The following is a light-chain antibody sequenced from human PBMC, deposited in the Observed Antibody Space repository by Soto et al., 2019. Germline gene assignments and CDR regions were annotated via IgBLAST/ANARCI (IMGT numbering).Light chain of an antibody. V-gene: IGKV1-5*01. J-gene: IGKJ1*01. CDR3: QQYNNYRT. CDR2: DAS. Sequence: DIQMTQSPSTLSASVGDRVTITCRASQSISSWLAWYQQKPGKAPKLLIYDASSLESGVPSRFSGSGSATEFTLTISSLQPDDFATYYCQQYNNYRTFGQGTRVEIK. CDR1: QSISSW.